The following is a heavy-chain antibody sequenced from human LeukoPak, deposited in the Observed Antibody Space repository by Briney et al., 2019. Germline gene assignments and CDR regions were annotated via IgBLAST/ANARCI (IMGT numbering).Heavy chain of an antibody. CDR1: GFTFSTYG. D-gene: IGHD2-21*02. J-gene: IGHJ4*02. V-gene: IGHV3-33*08. Sequence: GGSLRLSCAASGFTFSTYGMHWVRRAPGKGLEWVAVIWYDGSNKYYADSAKGRFTISRDNSKNTLYLQMNSLRAEDTAVYYCARADCAGDCYLDYWGQGTLVTVSS. CDR2: IWYDGSNK. CDR3: ARADCAGDCYLDY.